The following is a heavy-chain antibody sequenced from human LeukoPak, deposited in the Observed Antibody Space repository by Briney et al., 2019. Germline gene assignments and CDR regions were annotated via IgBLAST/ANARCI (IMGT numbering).Heavy chain of an antibody. Sequence: GGSLRLSCAAPGFKFSHYAMGWVRQAPGKGLEWVSTLNGGGDRKHYADSVRGRFIISRDNSKNTLDLQMNNLRAEDTAVYYCDGADYWGQGTVVTVSS. CDR3: DGADY. CDR2: LNGGGDRK. D-gene: IGHD5-24*01. J-gene: IGHJ4*02. CDR1: GFKFSHYA. V-gene: IGHV3-23*01.